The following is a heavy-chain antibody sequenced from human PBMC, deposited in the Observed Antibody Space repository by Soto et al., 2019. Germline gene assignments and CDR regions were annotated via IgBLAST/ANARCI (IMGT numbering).Heavy chain of an antibody. CDR3: ARDPTMVRGVSLDY. V-gene: IGHV1-18*04. J-gene: IGHJ4*02. CDR2: ISLYNGNT. Sequence: ASVKVSCTAYDFSFTSHGISWVRQAPGQGLEWMGWISLYNGNTNYAQQFQGRVTMTTDTSTSTAYMELRSLRSDDTAMYFCARDPTMVRGVSLDYWGQGTLVTVSS. CDR1: DFSFTSHG. D-gene: IGHD3-10*01.